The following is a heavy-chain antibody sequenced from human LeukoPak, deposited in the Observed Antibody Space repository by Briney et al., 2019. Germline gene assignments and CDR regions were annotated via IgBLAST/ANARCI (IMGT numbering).Heavy chain of an antibody. D-gene: IGHD1-1*01. CDR3: ARDCRLNCARQPGFDS. CDR1: GFTFSSYW. Sequence: GGSLRLSCAASGFTFSSYWMSWVRQAPGKGLEWVANIKQDGSEKYYVDSVKGRFTISRDNAKNSLYLQMNSLRAEDTAVYYCARDCRLNCARQPGFDSWGQGTLVTVSS. V-gene: IGHV3-7*01. J-gene: IGHJ5*01. CDR2: IKQDGSEK.